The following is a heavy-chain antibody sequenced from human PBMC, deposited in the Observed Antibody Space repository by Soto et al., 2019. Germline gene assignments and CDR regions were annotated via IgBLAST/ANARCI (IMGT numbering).Heavy chain of an antibody. Sequence: SETLSLTCTVSGGSISSYYWSWIRQPPGKGLEWIGYVYYSGSTDYNPSLKSRVTISVDTSKNHFSLKLSSVTAADTAVYYCARGRIAAAGNLDYWGQGTLVTVSS. V-gene: IGHV4-59*01. CDR1: GGSISSYY. CDR3: ARGRIAAAGNLDY. J-gene: IGHJ4*02. D-gene: IGHD6-13*01. CDR2: VYYSGST.